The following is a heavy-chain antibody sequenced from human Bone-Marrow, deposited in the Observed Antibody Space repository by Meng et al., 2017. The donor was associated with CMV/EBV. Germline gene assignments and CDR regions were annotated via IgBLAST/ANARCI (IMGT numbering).Heavy chain of an antibody. CDR2: ISYDGSNK. J-gene: IGHJ4*02. Sequence: GESLKISCAASGFTFSSYAMHWVRQAAGKGLEWVTVISYDGSNKYYADSVKGRFTNSRDNSKNTLYLQMNSLRAEDTAVYYCARDRNYYDSSGYYATLGFDYWGQGTLVTVSS. CDR1: GFTFSSYA. D-gene: IGHD3-22*01. CDR3: ARDRNYYDSSGYYATLGFDY. V-gene: IGHV3-30*04.